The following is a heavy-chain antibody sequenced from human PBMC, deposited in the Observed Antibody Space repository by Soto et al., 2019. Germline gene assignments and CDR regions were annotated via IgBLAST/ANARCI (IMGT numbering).Heavy chain of an antibody. CDR3: ARVVVLVPAASETYYYYYGMDV. Sequence: ASVKVSCKASGYTFTSYDINWVRQAPGQGLEWMGWISAYNGNTNYAQKLQGRVTMTTDTSTSTAYMELRSLRSDDTAVYYCARVVVLVPAASETYYYYYGMDVWGQGTTVTVSS. CDR1: GYTFTSYD. V-gene: IGHV1-18*01. CDR2: ISAYNGNT. D-gene: IGHD2-2*01. J-gene: IGHJ6*02.